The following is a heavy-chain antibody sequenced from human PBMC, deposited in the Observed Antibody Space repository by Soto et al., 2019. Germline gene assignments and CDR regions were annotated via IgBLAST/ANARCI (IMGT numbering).Heavy chain of an antibody. Sequence: EVQLVESGGGLVQPGGSRRLSCAASGFILRSHWMHWVRQAPGKGLEWVACIDDGGSRRDYADSVKGRFTLSRDNGENTLYLQIESLRVEDTAVYYCVRGTQISGGMDVWGQGTTVTVSS. CDR3: VRGTQISGGMDV. CDR1: GFILRSHW. CDR2: IDDGGSRR. J-gene: IGHJ6*02. V-gene: IGHV3-74*01. D-gene: IGHD3-10*01.